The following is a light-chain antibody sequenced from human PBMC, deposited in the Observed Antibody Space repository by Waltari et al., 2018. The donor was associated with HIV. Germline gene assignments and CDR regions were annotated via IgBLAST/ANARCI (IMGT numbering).Light chain of an antibody. CDR2: GAS. CDR1: QSVSSTS. CDR3: QQFGGSSFT. J-gene: IGKJ4*01. V-gene: IGKV3-20*01. Sequence: EIVLTQSPGTLSLSPGERATLSCRASQSVSSTSLAWYQQKPGQAPNLLIYGASSRATGIPDRFSGSGSGTDFTLTITRQEPEDFAVYFCQQFGGSSFTFGGGTKVEI.